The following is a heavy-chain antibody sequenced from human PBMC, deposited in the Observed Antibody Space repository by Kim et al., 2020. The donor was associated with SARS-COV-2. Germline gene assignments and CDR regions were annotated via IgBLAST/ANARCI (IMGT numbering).Heavy chain of an antibody. D-gene: IGHD2-8*02. Sequence: ASVKVSCKASGYTFSSYGISWVRQAPGQGLEWVGWISTYTGDTNYAQNFQDRVTMTTDTSTSTAYMELRSLRSDDTAVYYCARVSAAWHGSGGPGGEGGQ. CDR2: ISTYTGDT. J-gene: IGHJ1*01. CDR1: GYTFSSYG. V-gene: IGHV1-18*04. CDR3: ARVSAAWHGSGGPGGE.